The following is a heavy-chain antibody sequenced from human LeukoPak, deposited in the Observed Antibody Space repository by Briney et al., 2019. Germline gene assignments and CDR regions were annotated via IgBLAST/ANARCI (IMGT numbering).Heavy chain of an antibody. D-gene: IGHD1-26*01. CDR1: GYTFTSYW. CDR2: IYAVDSDT. CDR3: ARLLQTNGERAGATNYFHY. J-gene: IGHJ4*02. V-gene: IGHV5-51*03. Sequence: AGEPLNTSCKGSGYTFTSYWIGGVRQMPGKGLEWMGIIYAVDSDTRYRTSFQGQVTISADKSISTAYLQWSSLKASDTARHYCARLLQTNGERAGATNYFHYWGQGTLVTVSS.